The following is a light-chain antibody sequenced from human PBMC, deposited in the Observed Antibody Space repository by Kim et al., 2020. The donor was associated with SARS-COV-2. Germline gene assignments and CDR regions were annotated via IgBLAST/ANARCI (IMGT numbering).Light chain of an antibody. CDR1: SSDVGRYKY. CDR2: DVS. Sequence: QSITISCTGTSSDVGRYKYVSWYQQHPGKAPKLMIYDVSNRPSGVSNRFSDSKSGNTASLTISGLQAEDEADYYCSSYANSGALVLFGGGTKLTVL. V-gene: IGLV2-14*03. J-gene: IGLJ2*01. CDR3: SSYANSGALVL.